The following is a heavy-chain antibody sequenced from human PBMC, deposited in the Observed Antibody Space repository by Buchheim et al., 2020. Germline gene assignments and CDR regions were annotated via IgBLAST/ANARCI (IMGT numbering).Heavy chain of an antibody. Sequence: QVQLVQSGAEVKKPGASVKVSCKASGYTFTSYDINWVRQATGQGLEWMGWMNPNSGNTGHAQKFQGRVTMTRNPSISTDFMELSSLRSEDTAVYYCARGRGIVGSSRRGYNWFDPWGQGTL. CDR3: ARGRGIVGSSRRGYNWFDP. J-gene: IGHJ5*02. V-gene: IGHV1-8*01. D-gene: IGHD6-6*01. CDR2: MNPNSGNT. CDR1: GYTFTSYD.